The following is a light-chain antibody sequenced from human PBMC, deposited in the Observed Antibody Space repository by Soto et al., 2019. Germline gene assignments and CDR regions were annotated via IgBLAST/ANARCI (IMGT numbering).Light chain of an antibody. J-gene: IGLJ2*01. Sequence: QSALTQPPSASGSPGQSVTISCTGTSSDVGGYNYVSWYQQHPGKAPKLMIYEVSKRPSGVPDRFSGSKSGNTASLTDSGRQAEDDVDYYCSSYAGSSNVARVFGGGTKLIVL. CDR2: EVS. V-gene: IGLV2-8*01. CDR3: SSYAGSSNVARV. CDR1: SSDVGGYNY.